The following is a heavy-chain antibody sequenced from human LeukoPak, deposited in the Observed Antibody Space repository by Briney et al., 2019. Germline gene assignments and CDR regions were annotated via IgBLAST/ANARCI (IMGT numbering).Heavy chain of an antibody. CDR2: ISYDGSNK. CDR1: GFTFSSYG. D-gene: IGHD3-22*01. CDR3: ARDRYYYDSSGYYRGRDYYMDV. V-gene: IGHV3-30*03. Sequence: GSLRLSCAASGFTFSSYGMHWVRQAPGKGLEWVAVISYDGSNKYYADSVKGRFTISRDNSKNTLYLQMNSLRAEDTAVYYCARDRYYYDSSGYYRGRDYYMDVWGKGTTVTVSS. J-gene: IGHJ6*03.